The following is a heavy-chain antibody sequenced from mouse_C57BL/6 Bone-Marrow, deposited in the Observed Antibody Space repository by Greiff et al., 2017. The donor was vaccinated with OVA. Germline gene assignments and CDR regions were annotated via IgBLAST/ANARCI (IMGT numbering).Heavy chain of an antibody. D-gene: IGHD2-5*01. V-gene: IGHV1-69*01. CDR3: ARENYSNYLDY. Sequence: VQLQQPGAELVMPGASVKLSCKASGYTFTSYWMHWVKQRPGHGLEWIGEIDPSDSYTNYNQKVKGKSTLTVDKSSITAYMQLSILTSADSDVYYCARENYSNYLDYWGQGTTLTVSS. J-gene: IGHJ2*01. CDR1: GYTFTSYW. CDR2: IDPSDSYT.